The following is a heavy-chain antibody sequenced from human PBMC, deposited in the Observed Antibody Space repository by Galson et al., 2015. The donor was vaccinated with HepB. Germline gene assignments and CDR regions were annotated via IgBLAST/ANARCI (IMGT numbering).Heavy chain of an antibody. J-gene: IGHJ6*02. CDR2: INHSGSI. CDR1: GGSFSGYY. Sequence: ETLSLTCAVYGGSFSGYYWTWIRQPPGKGLEWIGEINHSGSINYNPSLKSRLTISRDTSKKQFSLKLSSVTAADTAVYYCAAYGGMVVADYYYYYGMDVWGQGTTVTLSS. V-gene: IGHV4-34*01. CDR3: AAYGGMVVADYYYYYGMDV. D-gene: IGHD6-19*01.